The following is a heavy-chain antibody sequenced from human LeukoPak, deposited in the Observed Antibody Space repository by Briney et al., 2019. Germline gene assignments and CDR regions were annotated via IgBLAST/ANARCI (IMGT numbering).Heavy chain of an antibody. CDR2: IYSGGST. J-gene: IGHJ5*02. CDR3: ARVKVGTTYWFDP. V-gene: IGHV3-66*01. D-gene: IGHD1-26*01. CDR1: GFTVSSNY. Sequence: GGSLRLSCAASGFTVSSNYMSWVRQAPGKGLEWVSVIYSGGSTYYADSVKGRFTISRDNSKNTVYLQMNSLRVEDTAVYYCARVKVGTTYWFDPWGQGTLVTVSS.